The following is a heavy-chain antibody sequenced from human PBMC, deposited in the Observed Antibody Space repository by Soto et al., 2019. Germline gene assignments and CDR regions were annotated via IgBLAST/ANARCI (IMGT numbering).Heavy chain of an antibody. V-gene: IGHV4-31*03. J-gene: IGHJ5*02. CDR1: GGSISSGGYY. D-gene: IGHD6-6*01. CDR3: ARRPGIAAPNWFDP. Sequence: QVQLQESGPGLVKPSQTLSLTCTVSGGSISSGGYYWSWIRQHPGKGLEWIGSIYYSGSTYYNPSLKSRVTISVDTSKNQFSLKLSSVTAADTAVYYCARRPGIAAPNWFDPWGQGTLVTVSS. CDR2: IYYSGST.